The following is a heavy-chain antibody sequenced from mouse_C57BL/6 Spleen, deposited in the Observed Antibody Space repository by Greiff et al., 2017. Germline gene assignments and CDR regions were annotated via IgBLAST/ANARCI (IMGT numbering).Heavy chain of an antibody. Sequence: QVQLQQPGAELVRPGSSVKLSCKASGYTFTSYWMHWVKQRPIQGLEWIGNIDPSDSETHFNQKFKDKATLTVDKSSSTAYMQLSSLTSEDSAVYYCARGLLRRGSAMDYWGQGTSVTVSS. CDR2: IDPSDSET. CDR1: GYTFTSYW. V-gene: IGHV1-52*01. D-gene: IGHD1-1*01. CDR3: ARGLLRRGSAMDY. J-gene: IGHJ4*01.